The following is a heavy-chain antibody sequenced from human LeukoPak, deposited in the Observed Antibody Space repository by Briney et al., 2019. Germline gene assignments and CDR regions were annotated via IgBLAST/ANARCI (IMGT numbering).Heavy chain of an antibody. CDR2: INWNGGST. CDR3: ARARMRSGSYYRLDYYYGMDV. J-gene: IGHJ6*02. D-gene: IGHD3-10*01. Sequence: GGSLRLSCAASGFTFDDYGMSWVRQAPGKGLEWFAGINWNGGSTGYADSVKGRFTISRDNAKNSLYLQMNSLRAEDTALYHCARARMRSGSYYRLDYYYGMDVWGQGTTVTVSS. CDR1: GFTFDDYG. V-gene: IGHV3-20*01.